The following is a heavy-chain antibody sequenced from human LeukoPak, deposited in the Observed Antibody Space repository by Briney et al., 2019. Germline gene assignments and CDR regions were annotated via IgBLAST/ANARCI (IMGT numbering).Heavy chain of an antibody. Sequence: GSLRLSCAASGFTLSSYWMSWVRQAPGKGLEWVANIKQDGSEKYYVDSVKGRFTISRDNAKNTLYLQMSSLRAEDTAVYYCARVLTGSWDWFDPWGQGTLVTVSS. V-gene: IGHV3-7*01. D-gene: IGHD2-8*02. J-gene: IGHJ5*02. CDR3: ARVLTGSWDWFDP. CDR1: GFTLSSYW. CDR2: IKQDGSEK.